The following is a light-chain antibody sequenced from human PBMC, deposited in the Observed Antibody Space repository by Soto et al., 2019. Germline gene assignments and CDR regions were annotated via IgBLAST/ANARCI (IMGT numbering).Light chain of an antibody. CDR1: SSNIGSKT. CDR2: SNN. V-gene: IGLV1-44*01. J-gene: IGLJ2*01. CDR3: AAWDDSLNGVV. Sequence: QSVLTQPPSASGTPGQRVTISCSASSSNIGSKTVNWYQQLPGTAPKLLIYSNNQRHSGVPDRFSGSKSGTSASLAISGLQSEDEADYYCAAWDDSLNGVVFGGGTQLTVL.